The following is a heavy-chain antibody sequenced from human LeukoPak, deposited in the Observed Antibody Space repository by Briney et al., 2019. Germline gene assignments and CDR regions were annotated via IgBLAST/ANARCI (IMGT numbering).Heavy chain of an antibody. CDR2: ITSSGSIM. J-gene: IGHJ4*02. Sequence: PGGSLRLSCAASGFTFSNYEMNWVRQAPGKGLEWVSYITSSGSIMYYPDSVKGRFTISRDNAKNSLYLQMNSLRAEDTVVYYCAREGDYGDSDYWGRGTLVTVSS. CDR3: AREGDYGDSDY. D-gene: IGHD4-17*01. V-gene: IGHV3-48*03. CDR1: GFTFSNYE.